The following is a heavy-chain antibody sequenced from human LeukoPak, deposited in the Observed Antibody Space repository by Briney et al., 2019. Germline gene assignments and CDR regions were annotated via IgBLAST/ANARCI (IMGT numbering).Heavy chain of an antibody. CDR3: AKPKYDSSGYYIWYYFDY. CDR2: ISYDGSNK. D-gene: IGHD3-22*01. Sequence: PGGSLRLSCAASGFTFSSYAMHWVRQAPGKGLEWVAVISYDGSNKYYADSVKGRFTISRDNSKNTLYLQMNSLRAEDTAVYYCAKPKYDSSGYYIWYYFDYWGQGTLVTVSS. V-gene: IGHV3-30*04. CDR1: GFTFSSYA. J-gene: IGHJ4*02.